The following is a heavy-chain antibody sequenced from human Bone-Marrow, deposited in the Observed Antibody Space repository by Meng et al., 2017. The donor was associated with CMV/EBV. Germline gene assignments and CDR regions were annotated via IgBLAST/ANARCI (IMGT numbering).Heavy chain of an antibody. CDR2: IYSGGST. Sequence: GGSLRLSCAASGFTVSSNYMSWVRQAPGKGLEWVSVIYSGGSTYYADSVKGRFTISRDNSKNTLYLQMNSLRAEDTAVYYCARVASGYSYGSTDYWGQGTLVTVSS. J-gene: IGHJ4*02. V-gene: IGHV3-53*05. D-gene: IGHD5-18*01. CDR3: ARVASGYSYGSTDY. CDR1: GFTVSSNY.